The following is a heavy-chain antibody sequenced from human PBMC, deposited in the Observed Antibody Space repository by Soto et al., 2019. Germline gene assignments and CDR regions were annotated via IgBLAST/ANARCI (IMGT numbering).Heavy chain of an antibody. CDR3: ARDQWHTAMVTARYYYYYGMDV. CDR1: GYTFTSYG. CDR2: ISAYNGNT. Sequence: QVQLVQSGAEVKKPGASVKVSCKASGYTFTSYGISWVRQAPGQGLEWMGWISAYNGNTNYAQKLQGRVTMTTDTSTSTAYMELRSLRSDDTAVYYCARDQWHTAMVTARYYYYYGMDVWGQGTTVTVSS. V-gene: IGHV1-18*01. D-gene: IGHD5-18*01. J-gene: IGHJ6*02.